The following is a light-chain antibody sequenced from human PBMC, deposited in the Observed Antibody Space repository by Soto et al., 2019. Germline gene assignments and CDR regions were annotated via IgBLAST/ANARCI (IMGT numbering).Light chain of an antibody. CDR2: GAS. CDR1: QSIIKNY. Sequence: ESVLTQSPGSLSLSPGETATLSCRASQSIIKNYLAWYQQKPGQAPRLLIYGASIRATGVPDRFSGSGSGTDFTLTITRLEAEDFAVYYCQQYGTSPLMYTFGQGTKLGVK. CDR3: QQYGTSPLMYT. V-gene: IGKV3-20*01. J-gene: IGKJ2*01.